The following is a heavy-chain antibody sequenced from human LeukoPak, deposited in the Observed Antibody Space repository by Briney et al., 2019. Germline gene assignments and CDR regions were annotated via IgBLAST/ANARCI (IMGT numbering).Heavy chain of an antibody. CDR1: GYSFTSYW. D-gene: IGHD3-9*01. CDR3: ARQGVQYYDILTGYFPFDY. J-gene: IGHJ4*02. V-gene: IGHV5-51*01. Sequence: GESLKISCKGSGYSFTSYWIGWVRQMPGKGLEWMGIIYPGDSDTRYSPSFQGQVTISADTSISTAYLQWSSLKASDTAMYYCARQGVQYYDILTGYFPFDYWGQGTLVTVSS. CDR2: IYPGDSDT.